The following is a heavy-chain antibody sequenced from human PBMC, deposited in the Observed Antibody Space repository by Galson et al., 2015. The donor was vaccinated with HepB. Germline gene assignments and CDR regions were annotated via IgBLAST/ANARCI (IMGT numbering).Heavy chain of an antibody. CDR3: ARDAGDFWSGYASSYYYYMDV. CDR1: GFTFSRYS. Sequence: SLRLSCAASGFTFSRYSMTWVRQAPGKGLECVSYISRSSSSIYYADSVQGRFTISRDNAKNSLYLQMNSLRDEDTAVYYCARDAGDFWSGYASSYYYYMDVWGKGTTVTVSS. D-gene: IGHD3-3*01. CDR2: ISRSSSSI. V-gene: IGHV3-48*02. J-gene: IGHJ6*03.